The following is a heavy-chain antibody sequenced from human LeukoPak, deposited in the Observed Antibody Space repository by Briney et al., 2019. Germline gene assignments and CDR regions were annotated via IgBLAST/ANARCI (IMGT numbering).Heavy chain of an antibody. CDR3: ARGVRSSTLRPGGYYMDV. J-gene: IGHJ6*03. D-gene: IGHD2-2*01. CDR1: GYTFTSYD. Sequence: GASVKVSCKASGYTFTSYDINWVRQATRQGLEWMGWMNPNSGNTGYAQKFQGRVTITRNTSISTAYMELSSLRSEDTAVYCCARGVRSSTLRPGGYYMDVWGKGTTVTVSS. CDR2: MNPNSGNT. V-gene: IGHV1-8*03.